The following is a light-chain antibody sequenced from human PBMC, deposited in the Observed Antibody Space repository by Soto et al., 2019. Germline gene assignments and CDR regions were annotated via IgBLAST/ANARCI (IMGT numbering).Light chain of an antibody. J-gene: IGKJ1*01. CDR2: GAS. CDR3: QQYGSSSWT. Sequence: IVFTQSPATLSLSPGKRATLSCRASQSISSSYLAWYQQRPGQAPRLLIYGASSRATGIPDRFSGSGSGTEFTLTISRLEAEDFAVYYCQQYGSSSWTFGQGTKVDIK. CDR1: QSISSSY. V-gene: IGKV3-20*01.